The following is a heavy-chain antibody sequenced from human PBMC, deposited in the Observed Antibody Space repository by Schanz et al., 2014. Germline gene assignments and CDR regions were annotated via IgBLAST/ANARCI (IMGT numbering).Heavy chain of an antibody. D-gene: IGHD5-12*01. V-gene: IGHV3-30*18. CDR1: GFTLSNYD. J-gene: IGHJ6*02. CDR3: AKELNRRGGQTNFYYYYGMDV. Sequence: QVQLVESGGGVVQPGRSLRLSCSASGFTLSNYDIHWVRQAPGKGLEWVALIYYNGTNKYYADSVKGRFTISRDNSQNTLYLQMNTLRTEDTAVYYCAKELNRRGGQTNFYYYYGMDVWGQGTTVTVSS. CDR2: IYYNGTNK.